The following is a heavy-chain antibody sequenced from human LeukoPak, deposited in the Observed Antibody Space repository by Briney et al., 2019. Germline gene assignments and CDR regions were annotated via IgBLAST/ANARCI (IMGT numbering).Heavy chain of an antibody. D-gene: IGHD3-10*01. CDR2: INPNSGGT. J-gene: IGHJ5*02. V-gene: IGHV1-2*06. CDR3: ARPYGSGSFDNWFDP. CDR1: GYTFTGYY. Sequence: ASVKVSCKASGYTFTGYYMHWVRQAPGQGLEWMGRINPNSGGTNYAQKFQGRVTMTRDTSISTAYMDLSRLTSDDTAVYYCARPYGSGSFDNWFDPWGQGTLVIVSS.